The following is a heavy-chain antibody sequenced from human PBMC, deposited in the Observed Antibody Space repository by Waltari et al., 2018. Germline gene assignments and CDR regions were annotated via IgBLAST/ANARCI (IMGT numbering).Heavy chain of an antibody. CDR2: IYTSGST. CDR1: GGSISSGSYY. J-gene: IGHJ6*02. Sequence: QVQLQESGPGLVKPSQPLSLTCTVSGGSISSGSYYWSWIRQPAGKGLEWIGYIYTSGSTNYNPSLKSRVTISVDTSKNQFSLKLSSVTAADTAVYYCARDRDYGDYSTYYYGMDVWGQGTTVTVSS. D-gene: IGHD4-17*01. CDR3: ARDRDYGDYSTYYYGMDV. V-gene: IGHV4-61*09.